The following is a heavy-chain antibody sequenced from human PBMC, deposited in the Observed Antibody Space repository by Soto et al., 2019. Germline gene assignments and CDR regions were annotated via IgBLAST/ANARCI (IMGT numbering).Heavy chain of an antibody. V-gene: IGHV3-33*05. CDR3: AREGDDYCSGTRCFHYYGLDV. J-gene: IGHJ6*02. CDR1: GFTFNSYG. CDR2: IEYNAKNR. Sequence: QVQLVESGGGVVQPGTSLRLSCTASGFTFNSYGIHWVRQAPGKGLEWLALIEYNAKNRYYADSVKGRFSISRDNSRNTVYLQFNGLRAEDTAGYYCAREGDDYCSGTRCFHYYGLDVWGQGTTVIVSS. D-gene: IGHD2-15*01.